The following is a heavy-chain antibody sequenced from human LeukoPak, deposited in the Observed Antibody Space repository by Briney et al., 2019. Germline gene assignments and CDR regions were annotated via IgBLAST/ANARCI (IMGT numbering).Heavy chain of an antibody. CDR2: VNEDGSAK. J-gene: IGHJ4*02. Sequence: GGSLRLSCAASGFTVNSNYMIWVRQAPGKGLESVAIVNEDGSAKYYLDSVKGRFTISRDNARNSLYLEMNSLRAEDTAVYYCARDYWRSIDHWGQGTLVTVSS. V-gene: IGHV3-7*01. D-gene: IGHD1-1*01. CDR3: ARDYWRSIDH. CDR1: GFTVNSNY.